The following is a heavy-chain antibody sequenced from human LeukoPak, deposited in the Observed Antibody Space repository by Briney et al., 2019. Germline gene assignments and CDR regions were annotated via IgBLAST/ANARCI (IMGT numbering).Heavy chain of an antibody. CDR1: GFTFSSYA. J-gene: IGHJ4*02. D-gene: IGHD6-19*01. V-gene: IGHV3-30*02. CDR3: AKASGHIAVAGNDYFDY. Sequence: GGSLRLSCAASGFTFSSYAMHWVRQAPGKGLEWVAFIRYDGSNKYYADSVKGRFTISRDNSKNTLYLQMNSLRAEDTAVYYCAKASGHIAVAGNDYFDYWGQGTLVTVSS. CDR2: IRYDGSNK.